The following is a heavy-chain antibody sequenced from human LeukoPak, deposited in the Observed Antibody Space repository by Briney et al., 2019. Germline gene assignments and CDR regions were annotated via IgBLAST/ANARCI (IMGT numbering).Heavy chain of an antibody. D-gene: IGHD1-26*01. CDR2: ISGSGGST. Sequence: GGSLRLSCAASGFTFNNYAMSWVRQAPGKGLEWVLVISGSGGSTYYADSVKGRFTISRDNPKNTLYLQMNSLRAEDTAVYYCARAYSGNYYSSYFDYWGQGTLVTVSS. CDR3: ARAYSGNYYSSYFDY. CDR1: GFTFNNYA. V-gene: IGHV3-23*01. J-gene: IGHJ4*02.